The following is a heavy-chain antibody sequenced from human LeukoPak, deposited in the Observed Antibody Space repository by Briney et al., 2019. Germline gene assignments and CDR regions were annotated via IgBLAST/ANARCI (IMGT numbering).Heavy chain of an antibody. D-gene: IGHD3-22*01. J-gene: IGHJ4*02. CDR3: ARDYYDSMAFDY. V-gene: IGHV3-21*04. CDR1: GSTFNTFT. Sequence: GGSLRLSCAASGSTFNTFTMNWVRQAPGKGLEWVASISSGANHIYYADSVKGRLTISRDNAKTSLYLQMTSLRVEDTAVYYCARDYYDSMAFDYWGQGILVTVSS. CDR2: ISSGANHI.